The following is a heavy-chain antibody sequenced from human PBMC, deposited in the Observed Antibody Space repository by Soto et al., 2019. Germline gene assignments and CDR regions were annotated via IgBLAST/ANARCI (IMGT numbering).Heavy chain of an antibody. CDR1: GGSISSYY. CDR3: ASLAYDFWSTNYYYMDV. Sequence: LSLTCTVSGGSISSYYWSWIRQPPGKGLEWIGYIYYSGSTNYNPSLKSRVTISVDTSKNQFSLKLSSVTAADTAVYYCASLAYDFWSTNYYYMDVWGKGTTVTVSS. D-gene: IGHD3-3*01. V-gene: IGHV4-59*01. J-gene: IGHJ6*03. CDR2: IYYSGST.